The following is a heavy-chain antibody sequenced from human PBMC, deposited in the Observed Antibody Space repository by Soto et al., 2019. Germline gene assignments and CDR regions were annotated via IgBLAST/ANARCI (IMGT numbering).Heavy chain of an antibody. J-gene: IGHJ6*02. D-gene: IGHD3-16*02. V-gene: IGHV3-48*03. CDR1: EFTFSSYE. CDR2: ISSSGSTI. CDR3: AREDYDYVWGSYRYYYYGMDV. Sequence: EVQLVESGGGLVQPGGSLRLSCVASEFTFSSYEMNWVRQAPGKGLEWVSYISSSGSTIYYADSVKGRFTISRDNAKNSLYLQMNSLRAEDTAVYYCAREDYDYVWGSYRYYYYGMDVWGQGTTVTVSS.